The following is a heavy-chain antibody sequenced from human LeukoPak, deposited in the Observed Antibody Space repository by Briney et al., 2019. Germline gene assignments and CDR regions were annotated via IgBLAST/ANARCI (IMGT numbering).Heavy chain of an antibody. V-gene: IGHV1-46*01. CDR3: AREKTGDVDY. Sequence: ASVKVPCKASGITSYYMHWVRQAPGQGLEWIGIINPSGDSTFHAQRFQDRVTVTRDTSTSTVYMELSSLTSEDTAVYFCAREKTGDVDYWGQGTLVSVSS. CDR1: GITSYY. J-gene: IGHJ4*02. CDR2: INPSGDST. D-gene: IGHD7-27*01.